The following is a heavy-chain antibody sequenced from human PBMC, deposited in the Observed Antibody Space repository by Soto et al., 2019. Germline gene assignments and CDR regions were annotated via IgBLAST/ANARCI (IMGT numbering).Heavy chain of an antibody. V-gene: IGHV3-21*01. Sequence: PGGSLRLSCAASGFTFSSYAMSWVRQAPGKGLEWVADITTSSSFRLYADSVKGRFTISRDDARNSLYLQMNSLRVEDTGVYYCARDLGVALATLTLDSWGQGTLVTVSS. D-gene: IGHD2-15*01. J-gene: IGHJ4*02. CDR2: ITTSSSFR. CDR3: ARDLGVALATLTLDS. CDR1: GFTFSSYA.